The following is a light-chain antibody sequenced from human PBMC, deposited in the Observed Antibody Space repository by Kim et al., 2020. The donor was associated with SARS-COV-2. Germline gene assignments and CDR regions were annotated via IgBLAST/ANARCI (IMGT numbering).Light chain of an antibody. CDR1: QSVSSN. CDR2: VAS. V-gene: IGKV3-15*01. CDR3: QQYNNWPQT. Sequence: EIVMTHSPATLSVSPGERATLSCRASQSVSSNLAWYQQKPGQAPRLLIYVASTRATGIPARFSGSGSGTEFTLTISSLQSEDFAIYYCQQYNNWPQTFGQGTKVDIK. J-gene: IGKJ1*01.